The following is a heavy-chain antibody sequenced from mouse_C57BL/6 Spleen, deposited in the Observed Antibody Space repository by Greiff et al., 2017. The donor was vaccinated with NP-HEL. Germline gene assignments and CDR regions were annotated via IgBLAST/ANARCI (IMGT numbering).Heavy chain of an antibody. CDR2: IDPSDSYT. D-gene: IGHD1-1*01. Sequence: QVQLQQPGAELVRPGTSVKLSCKASGYTFTSYWMHWVKQRPGPGLEWIGVIDPSDSYTNYNQKFKGKAKLTVDTSSSTAYMQLSSLTSEDSAVYYWARSDYGSSYEDYRGQGPTRTVAS. CDR1: GYTFTSYW. V-gene: IGHV1-59*01. J-gene: IGHJ2*01. CDR3: ARSDYGSSYEDY.